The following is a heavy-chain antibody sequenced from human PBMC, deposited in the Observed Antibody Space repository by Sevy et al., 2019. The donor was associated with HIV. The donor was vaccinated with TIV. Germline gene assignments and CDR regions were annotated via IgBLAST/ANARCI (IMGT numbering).Heavy chain of an antibody. CDR2: INTNIGNP. J-gene: IGHJ6*02. Sequence: ASVKVSCKASGYTFTSYAMNWVRQAPGQGLEWMGWINTNIGNPTYAQGFTGRFVFSLDTSVSTAYLQISSLKAEDTAVYYCARVEYRPETFYDYYYGMDVWGQGTTVTVSS. CDR1: GYTFTSYA. V-gene: IGHV7-4-1*02. CDR3: ARVEYRPETFYDYYYGMDV. D-gene: IGHD3-3*01.